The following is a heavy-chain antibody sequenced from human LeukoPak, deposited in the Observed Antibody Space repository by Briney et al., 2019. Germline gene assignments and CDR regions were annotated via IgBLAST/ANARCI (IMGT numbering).Heavy chain of an antibody. CDR1: EFTFTSYE. CDR2: ISSSGNTI. CDR3: TRGPSIAARYDAFDI. J-gene: IGHJ3*02. Sequence: GGSLRLSCAASEFTFTSYELNWVRQAPGKGLEWVSYISSSGNTISYADSVKGRFTISRGNAKNSLYLQVISLRAEDTAVYYCTRGPSIAARYDAFDIWGQGTMVTVSS. D-gene: IGHD6-6*01. V-gene: IGHV3-48*03.